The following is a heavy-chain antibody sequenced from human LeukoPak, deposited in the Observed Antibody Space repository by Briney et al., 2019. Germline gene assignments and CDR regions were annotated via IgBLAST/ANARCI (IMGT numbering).Heavy chain of an antibody. CDR1: GGSISSGSYY. Sequence: SETLSLTCTVSGGSISSGSYYWSWIRQPAGKGLEWIGRIYTSGSTNYNPSLKSRVTISVDTSKNQFSLKLSSVTAADTAVYYCARDIRDRGGPIDYWGQGTLVTVSS. J-gene: IGHJ4*02. D-gene: IGHD3-16*01. CDR3: ARDIRDRGGPIDY. V-gene: IGHV4-61*02. CDR2: IYTSGST.